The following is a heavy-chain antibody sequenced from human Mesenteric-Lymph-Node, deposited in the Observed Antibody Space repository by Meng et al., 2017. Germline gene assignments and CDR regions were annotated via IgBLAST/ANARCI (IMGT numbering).Heavy chain of an antibody. D-gene: IGHD5-12*01. CDR1: GGTFSSYA. V-gene: IGHV1-69*05. CDR3: ARVFRGYSGYPPSWYFDL. CDR2: IIPIFGTA. J-gene: IGHJ2*01. Sequence: SVKVSCKASGGTFSSYAISWVRQAPGQGLEWMGGIIPIFGTANYAQKFQGRVTMTTDTSTSTAYMELRSLRSDDTAVYYCARVFRGYSGYPPSWYFDLWGRGTLVTVSS.